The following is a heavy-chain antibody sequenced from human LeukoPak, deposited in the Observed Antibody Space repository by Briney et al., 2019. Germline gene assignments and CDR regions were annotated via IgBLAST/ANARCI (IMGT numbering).Heavy chain of an antibody. Sequence: SETLSLTCTVSGGSISSHYWSWIRQPPGKGLEWIGYIYYSGSTNYNPSLKSRVTISVDTSKNQFSLKLSSVAAADTAVYYCARVAIAARPNYYYYMDVWGKGTTVTVSS. CDR3: ARVAIAARPNYYYYMDV. D-gene: IGHD6-6*01. V-gene: IGHV4-59*11. J-gene: IGHJ6*03. CDR1: GGSISSHY. CDR2: IYYSGST.